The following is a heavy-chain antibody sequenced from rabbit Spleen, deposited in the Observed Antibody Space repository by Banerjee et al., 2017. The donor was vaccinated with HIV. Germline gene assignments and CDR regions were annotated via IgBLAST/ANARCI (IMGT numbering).Heavy chain of an antibody. CDR2: GGSA. V-gene: IGHV1S40*01. CDR3: ARGNDYIGYGAAIPSGMDL. J-gene: IGHJ6*01. Sequence: GGSAYYASWAKGRFTISKTSSTTVTLQMTSLTAADTATYFCARGNDYIGYGAAIPSGMDLWGPGTLVTVS. D-gene: IGHD7-1*01.